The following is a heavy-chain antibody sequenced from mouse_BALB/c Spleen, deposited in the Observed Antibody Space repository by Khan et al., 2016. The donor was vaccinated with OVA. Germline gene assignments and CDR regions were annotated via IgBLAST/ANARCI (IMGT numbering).Heavy chain of an antibody. D-gene: IGHD1-1*01. CDR1: GYSFTSDYS. V-gene: IGHV3-1*02. CDR3: ARSGTRVVAYWYFDY. Sequence: EVQLQESGPDLVKPSQSLSLTCTVTGYSFTSDYSWHWIRQSPGNKLEWMDYIHYSGSTNYNPSLTSRISITRDTSKNQFFLQFNSVTTEDTATYYCARSGTRVVAYWYFDYWGAGTTVTVSS. CDR2: IHYSGST. J-gene: IGHJ1*01.